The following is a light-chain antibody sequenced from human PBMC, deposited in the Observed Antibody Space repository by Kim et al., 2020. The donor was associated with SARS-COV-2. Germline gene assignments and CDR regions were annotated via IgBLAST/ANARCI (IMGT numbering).Light chain of an antibody. J-gene: IGLJ1*01. CDR3: TSYTSTYTFV. CDR1: NSDVGGFNF. CDR2: DVS. V-gene: IGLV2-14*03. Sequence: QSALTQPASVSGSPGQSITISCTGTNSDVGGFNFVSWYQHHPGKAPKLMIYDVSKRPSGVSNRFSGSKSGNSASLTISGLQAEDEADYYCTSYTSTYTFVFGTGTKSPS.